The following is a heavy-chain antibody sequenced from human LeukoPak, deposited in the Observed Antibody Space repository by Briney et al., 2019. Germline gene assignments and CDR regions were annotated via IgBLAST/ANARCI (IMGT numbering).Heavy chain of an antibody. Sequence: ASVKVSCKASGGTFSSYAISWVRQAPGQGLEWMGRIIPILGIANYAQKFQGRVTITADKSTSTAYMELSSLRPEDTAVYYCASFYCSSTSCYSPYYYYGMDVWGQGTTVTVSS. CDR2: IIPILGIA. CDR1: GGTFSSYA. CDR3: ASFYCSSTSCYSPYYYYGMDV. V-gene: IGHV1-69*04. D-gene: IGHD2-2*02. J-gene: IGHJ6*02.